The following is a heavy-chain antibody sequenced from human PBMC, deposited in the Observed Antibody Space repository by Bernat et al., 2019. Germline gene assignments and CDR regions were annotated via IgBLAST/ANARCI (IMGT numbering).Heavy chain of an antibody. D-gene: IGHD6-13*01. CDR3: AKFLQQLVDDGWFDP. CDR1: GFTFSSYA. CDR2: ISGSGGNT. Sequence: EVQLLESGGGLVQPGGSLRLSCAASGFTFSSYAMTWVRQAPGKGLEWVSVISGSGGNTYYADSVKGRFTISRDNSKNTLYLQMNSLRAEDTAVYYCAKFLQQLVDDGWFDPWGQGTLVTVSS. J-gene: IGHJ5*02. V-gene: IGHV3-23*01.